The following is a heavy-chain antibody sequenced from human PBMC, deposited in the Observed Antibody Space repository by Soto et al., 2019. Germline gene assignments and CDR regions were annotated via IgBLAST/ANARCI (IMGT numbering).Heavy chain of an antibody. V-gene: IGHV3-23*01. J-gene: IGHJ4*02. CDR2: ISGSGGST. D-gene: IGHD3-3*01. Sequence: EVQLLESGGGLVQPGGSLRLSCAASGFTFSSYAMSWVRQAPGKGLEWVSAISGSGGSTYYADSVKGRFTISRDNSKNTRYLQMNSLRAEDTAVYYCAKDNTIFGVVIQTIDYWGQGTLVTVSS. CDR3: AKDNTIFGVVIQTIDY. CDR1: GFTFSSYA.